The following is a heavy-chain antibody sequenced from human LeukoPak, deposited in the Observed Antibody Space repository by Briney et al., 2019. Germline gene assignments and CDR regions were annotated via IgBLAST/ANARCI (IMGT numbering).Heavy chain of an antibody. Sequence: GGSLRLSCASSGFTFSSYGMHWVRQAPGKGLEWVAFIRYDGSIKYYADSVKGRFTISRDNSKNTLYLQMNSLRVEDTSVYYCARGLVVVPAVSDYWGQGTLVTVSS. CDR3: ARGLVVVPAVSDY. CDR1: GFTFSSYG. CDR2: IRYDGSIK. D-gene: IGHD2-2*01. V-gene: IGHV3-30*02. J-gene: IGHJ4*02.